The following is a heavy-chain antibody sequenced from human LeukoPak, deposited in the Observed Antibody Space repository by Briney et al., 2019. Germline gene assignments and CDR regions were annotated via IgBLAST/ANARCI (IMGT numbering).Heavy chain of an antibody. CDR3: AKDFYGAGVVGAFDI. J-gene: IGHJ3*02. CDR1: GFTFSSYA. CDR2: ISGSGGST. D-gene: IGHD3-10*01. Sequence: GGSLRLSCAASGFTFSSYAMSWVRQAPGKGLEWVSGISGSGGSTYYADSVKGRFTISRDSSKNTLYLQMNSLKAEDTAVYYCAKDFYGAGVVGAFDIWGEGTMVTVSS. V-gene: IGHV3-23*01.